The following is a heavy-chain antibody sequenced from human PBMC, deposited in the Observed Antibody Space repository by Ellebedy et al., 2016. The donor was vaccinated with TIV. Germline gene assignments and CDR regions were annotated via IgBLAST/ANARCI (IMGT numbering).Heavy chain of an antibody. CDR1: GFTVSNNY. V-gene: IGHV3-53*01. J-gene: IGHJ6*02. D-gene: IGHD4/OR15-4a*01. CDR2: IYSGGSA. Sequence: PGGSLRLSCAASGFTVSNNYMSWVRKAPEKGLEWVSVIYSGGSAYYADSVKGRFTISRDNSKNTVYLQRNSLRVEDTAVYYCARLNEKDDWGQGTTVTVSS. CDR3: ARLNEKDD.